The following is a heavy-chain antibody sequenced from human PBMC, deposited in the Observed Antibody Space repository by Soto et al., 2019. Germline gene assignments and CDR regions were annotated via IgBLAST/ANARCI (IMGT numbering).Heavy chain of an antibody. Sequence: GGSLRLCCAASGFTFSSHSMNWVRQAPGKGLEWVSYISSTSITTYYAESVKGRFTISRDNGKNSLYLQMNSLRGEDTAVYYCVRDLRPSTSRYFFDCWGQGTLVTVSS. D-gene: IGHD2-2*01. CDR3: VRDLRPSTSRYFFDC. J-gene: IGHJ4*02. V-gene: IGHV3-48*01. CDR1: GFTFSSHS. CDR2: ISSTSITT.